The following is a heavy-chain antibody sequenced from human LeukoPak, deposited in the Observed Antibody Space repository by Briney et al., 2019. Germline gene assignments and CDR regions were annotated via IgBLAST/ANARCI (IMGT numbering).Heavy chain of an antibody. CDR2: IYHSGST. Sequence: SETVSLTCAVSGGSISSGGYSWSWIRQPPGKGLEWIGYIYHSGSTYYNPSLKSRVTISVDRSKNQFSLKLSSVTAADTAVYYCARGRDSSGYYSYYFDYWGQGTLVTVSS. J-gene: IGHJ4*02. CDR1: GGSISSGGYS. V-gene: IGHV4-30-2*01. D-gene: IGHD3-22*01. CDR3: ARGRDSSGYYSYYFDY.